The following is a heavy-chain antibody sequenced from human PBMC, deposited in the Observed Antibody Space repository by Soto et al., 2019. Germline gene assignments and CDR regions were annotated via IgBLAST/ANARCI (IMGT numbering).Heavy chain of an antibody. J-gene: IGHJ4*02. V-gene: IGHV3-15*07. D-gene: IGHD7-27*01. CDR1: GFTFYSAW. Sequence: EVQLVESGGGLVKPGGSLRLSCAASGFTFYSAWMHWVRQAPGKGLEWVGRIKSKTDGGTVDYTGPVKGRFTISRDDSKNTLYLQVDSLKTEDTAVYYCTSDLPGERSIWGFDYWGQGTLVTVSS. CDR3: TSDLPGERSIWGFDY. CDR2: IKSKTDGGTV.